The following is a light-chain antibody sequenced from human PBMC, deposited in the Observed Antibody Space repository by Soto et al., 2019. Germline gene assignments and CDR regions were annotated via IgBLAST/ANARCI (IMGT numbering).Light chain of an antibody. CDR1: ASNIGSHT. Sequence: QSVLTQPPSASGAPGQRVTISCSGSASNIGSHTVSWYQQLPGTAPKLLIYVNNERPSGIPDRFSGSKSDTSASLAISGLHSEDEADYYCASWDDSLNGAVFGGGTQLTVL. CDR3: ASWDDSLNGAV. V-gene: IGLV1-44*01. CDR2: VNN. J-gene: IGLJ7*01.